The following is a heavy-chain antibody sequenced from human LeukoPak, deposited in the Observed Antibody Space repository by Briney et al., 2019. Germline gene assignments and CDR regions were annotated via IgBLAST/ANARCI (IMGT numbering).Heavy chain of an antibody. J-gene: IGHJ4*02. CDR1: GFTVSSKY. CDR3: ARHGVGRGGDFDY. V-gene: IGHV3-23*01. Sequence: GGSLRLSCAASGFTVSSKYMSWVRQAPGKGLEWVSAISGSGGSTYYADSVKGRFTISRDNSKNTLYLQMNSLRAEDTAVYYCARHGVGRGGDFDYWGQGTLVTVSS. CDR2: ISGSGGST. D-gene: IGHD3-10*01.